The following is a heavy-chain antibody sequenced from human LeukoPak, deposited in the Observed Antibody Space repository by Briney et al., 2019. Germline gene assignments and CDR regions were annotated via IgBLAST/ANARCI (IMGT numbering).Heavy chain of an antibody. CDR1: GGSISSYY. CDR2: ISYSGST. Sequence: PSETLSLTCTVSGGSISSYYWSWIRQPPGKGLDWIGYISYSGSTNYNPSLKSRVTISVDTSKNQLSLKLNSVTAADTAVYYCARDIWGSYPTFEDYWGQGSLFTVSS. CDR3: ARDIWGSYPTFEDY. J-gene: IGHJ4*02. D-gene: IGHD3-16*02. V-gene: IGHV4-59*01.